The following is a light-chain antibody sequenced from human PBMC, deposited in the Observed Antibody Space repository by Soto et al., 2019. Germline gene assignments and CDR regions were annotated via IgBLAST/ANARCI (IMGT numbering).Light chain of an antibody. J-gene: IGKJ4*01. CDR1: QGISSY. CDR3: QQYYSYPLT. V-gene: IGKV1-8*01. CDR2: AAS. Sequence: AIRMTQSPSTLSASTGDRATITCRASQGISSYLAWYQQKPGKAPKLLIYAASTLQSGVPSRFSGSGSGTAFILTISCRQSADFATYYCQQYYSYPLTFGGGTKVEIK.